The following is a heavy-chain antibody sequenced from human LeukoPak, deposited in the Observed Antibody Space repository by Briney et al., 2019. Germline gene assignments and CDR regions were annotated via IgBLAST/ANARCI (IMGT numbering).Heavy chain of an antibody. CDR2: INPNSGGT. J-gene: IGHJ5*02. CDR3: ARTSCSGDCSSTHWFDP. V-gene: IGHV1-2*02. D-gene: IGHD2-21*01. CDR1: GYTFTGYY. Sequence: ASVKVSCKASGYTFTGYYMHWVRQAPGQGLEWMGWINPNSGGTNYAQKFQGRVTMTRDTSISTAYMELSRLRSDDTAVYYCARTSCSGDCSSTHWFDPWGQGTLVTVSS.